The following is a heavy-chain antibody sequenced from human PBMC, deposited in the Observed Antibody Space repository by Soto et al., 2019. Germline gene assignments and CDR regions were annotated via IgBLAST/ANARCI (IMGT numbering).Heavy chain of an antibody. CDR1: GFNFKNYG. V-gene: IGHV3-33*01. J-gene: IGHJ4*02. Sequence: QVQLVESGGGVVQPGVSLRLSCAASGFNFKNYGMHWVRQGPGKGLEWVAVVWNDGTNKYHGDSFQGRVTISRDNSKNTLYLQLNSLRVDDTAVYKCARDPGRGEPPFDHWGQGTLVTVSS. D-gene: IGHD3-10*01. CDR2: VWNDGTNK. CDR3: ARDPGRGEPPFDH.